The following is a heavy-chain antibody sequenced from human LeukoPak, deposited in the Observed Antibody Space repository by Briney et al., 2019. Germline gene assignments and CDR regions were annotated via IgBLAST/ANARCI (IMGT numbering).Heavy chain of an antibody. CDR1: GFTFSSYG. D-gene: IGHD4-17*01. Sequence: GRSLRLSCAASGFTFSSYGMHWVRQAPGKGLEWVSVIYSGGSTYYADSVKGRFTISRDNSKNTLYLQMNSLRAEDTAVYYCARGYGDYDYFDYWGQGTLVTVSS. J-gene: IGHJ4*02. CDR2: IYSGGST. CDR3: ARGYGDYDYFDY. V-gene: IGHV3-53*01.